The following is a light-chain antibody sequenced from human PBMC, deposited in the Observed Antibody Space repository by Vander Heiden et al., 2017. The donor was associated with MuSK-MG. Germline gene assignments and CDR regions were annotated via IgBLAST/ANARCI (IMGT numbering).Light chain of an antibody. V-gene: IGKV3-15*01. Sequence: EIVMMQSPATLSVSPGERATLSCRASQSVSSNLAWYQQKPGQAPRLLIYAASTRATGIPARFSGSGYGTEFTLTISSLQSEDFAVYYCQQYNNWPPLTFGGGTKVEIK. J-gene: IGKJ4*01. CDR2: AAS. CDR1: QSVSSN. CDR3: QQYNNWPPLT.